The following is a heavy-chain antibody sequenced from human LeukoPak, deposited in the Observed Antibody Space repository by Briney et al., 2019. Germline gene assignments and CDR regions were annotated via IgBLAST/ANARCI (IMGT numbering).Heavy chain of an antibody. CDR1: GFTFDDYA. D-gene: IGHD1-26*01. CDR2: ISWDGGST. Sequence: GGSLRLSCAASGFTFDDYAMHWVRQAPGKGLEWVSLISWDGGSTYYADSVKGRFTISRDNSKNSLYLQMNSLRAEDTALYYCAKGTVGATTYYFDYWGQGTLVTVSS. V-gene: IGHV3-43D*03. CDR3: AKGTVGATTYYFDY. J-gene: IGHJ4*02.